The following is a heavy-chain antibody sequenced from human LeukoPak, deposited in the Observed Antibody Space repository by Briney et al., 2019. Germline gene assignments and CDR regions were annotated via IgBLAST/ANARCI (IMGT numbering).Heavy chain of an antibody. V-gene: IGHV4-4*07. Sequence: SETLSLTCTVSGGSISSYYWSWIRQPAGKGLEWIGRIYTSGSTNYNPSLKSRVTMSVDTSKNQFSLKLSPVTAADTAVYYCAREGMYYYDSSGYYSWDYYYYYYMDVWGKGTTVTVSS. D-gene: IGHD3-22*01. J-gene: IGHJ6*03. CDR3: AREGMYYYDSSGYYSWDYYYYYYMDV. CDR1: GGSISSYY. CDR2: IYTSGST.